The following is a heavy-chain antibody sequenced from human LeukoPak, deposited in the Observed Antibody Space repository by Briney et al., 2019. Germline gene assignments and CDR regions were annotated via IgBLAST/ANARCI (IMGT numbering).Heavy chain of an antibody. V-gene: IGHV5-51*01. CDR3: ARGDGYNLY. Sequence: KSGESLKISCKASGYTFTGYWIDWVRQMPGKGLEWMGIIYPADSDTRYSPSFQGQVTISADKSISTAYLQWSSLKASDTAIYYCARGDGYNLYWGQGTLVTVSS. D-gene: IGHD5-24*01. CDR1: GYTFTGYW. CDR2: IYPADSDT. J-gene: IGHJ4*02.